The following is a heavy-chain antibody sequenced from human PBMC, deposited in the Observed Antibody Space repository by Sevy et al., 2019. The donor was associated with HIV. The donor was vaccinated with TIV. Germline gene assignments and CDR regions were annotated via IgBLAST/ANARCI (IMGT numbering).Heavy chain of an antibody. J-gene: IGHJ6*02. Sequence: VSVKVSCKASGYTFSSYGISWVRQAPGQGLEWMGWMSDYNGYTNYAHKFQGRVTMSTETSTRTAYMELRSLRSDDTAVYFCAREGYYYRSGTYRPPNYYGMDVWGQGTAVTVSS. CDR2: MSDYNGYT. CDR1: GYTFSSYG. V-gene: IGHV1-18*01. CDR3: AREGYYYRSGTYRPPNYYGMDV. D-gene: IGHD3-10*01.